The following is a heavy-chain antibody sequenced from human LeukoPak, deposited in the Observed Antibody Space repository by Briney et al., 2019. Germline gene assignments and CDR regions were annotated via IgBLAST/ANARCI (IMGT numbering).Heavy chain of an antibody. V-gene: IGHV3-23*01. Sequence: GGSLRLSCAASGFTFSSYGMSWVRQAPGKGLEWVSATSGSGGSTYYADSVKGRFTISRDNSKNTLYLQMNSLRTDDTALYYCAKGSLSSSGKTNYLDYWGQGTLVTVSS. CDR2: TSGSGGST. J-gene: IGHJ4*02. D-gene: IGHD6-19*01. CDR1: GFTFSSYG. CDR3: AKGSLSSSGKTNYLDY.